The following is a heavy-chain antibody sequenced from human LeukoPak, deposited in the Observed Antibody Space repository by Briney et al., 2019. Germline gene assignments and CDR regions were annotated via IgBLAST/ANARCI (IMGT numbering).Heavy chain of an antibody. Sequence: ASVKVSCKASGYTFTRYYMHWVRQAPGQGLEWMGWINPNSGGTNYAQKFQGRVTMTRDTSISTAYMELSRLRSDDTAVYYCARDGLAYYYDSKSFDYWGQGTLVTVSS. CDR1: GYTFTRYY. J-gene: IGHJ4*02. V-gene: IGHV1-2*02. D-gene: IGHD3-22*01. CDR2: INPNSGGT. CDR3: ARDGLAYYYDSKSFDY.